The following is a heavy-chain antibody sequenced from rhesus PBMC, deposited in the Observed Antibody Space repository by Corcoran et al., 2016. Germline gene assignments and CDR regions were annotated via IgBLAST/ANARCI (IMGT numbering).Heavy chain of an antibody. CDR1: GGAISSSY. D-gene: IGHD6-31*01. CDR2: IYGTGGSP. CDR3: ARSGWYQGAFDF. J-gene: IGHJ3*01. V-gene: IGHV4-169*01. Sequence: QLQLQESGPGLVKPSETLSVTCAVSGGAISSSYWRWIRQAPGKGLEWIGFIYGTGGSPNYNPSLKSRVTLSVDTSQNQLSLKLSSVTTADTAVYYCARSGWYQGAFDFWGQGLRVTVSS.